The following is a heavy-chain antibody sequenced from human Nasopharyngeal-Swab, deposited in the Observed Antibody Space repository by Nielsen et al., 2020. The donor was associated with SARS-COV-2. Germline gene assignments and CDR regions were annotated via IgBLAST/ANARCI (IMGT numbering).Heavy chain of an antibody. CDR3: AKTDYGDLPYYFDY. D-gene: IGHD4-17*01. J-gene: IGHJ4*02. CDR2: ISGSGGST. CDR1: GFTFSSNA. V-gene: IGHV3-23*01. Sequence: GSLRLSCAASGFTFSSNAMSWVRQAPGKGLEWVSAISGSGGSTYYADSVKGRFTISRDNSKDTLYLQMNSLRAEDTAVYYCAKTDYGDLPYYFDYWGQGTLVTVSS.